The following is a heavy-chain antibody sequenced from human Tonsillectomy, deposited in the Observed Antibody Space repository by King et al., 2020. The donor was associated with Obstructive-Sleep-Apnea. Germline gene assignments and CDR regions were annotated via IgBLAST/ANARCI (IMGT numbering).Heavy chain of an antibody. CDR1: GYTFTSYY. Sequence: QLVQSGAEVKKPGASVKVSCKASGYTFTSYYMHWVRQAPGQGLEWMGIINPSGGSTSYAQKFQGRVTMTRDTSTSTVYMELGSLRSEDTAVYYCARGGYCSGGSCYSFRVWFDPWGQGTLVTVSS. V-gene: IGHV1-46*01. D-gene: IGHD2-15*01. J-gene: IGHJ5*02. CDR3: ARGGYCSGGSCYSFRVWFDP. CDR2: INPSGGST.